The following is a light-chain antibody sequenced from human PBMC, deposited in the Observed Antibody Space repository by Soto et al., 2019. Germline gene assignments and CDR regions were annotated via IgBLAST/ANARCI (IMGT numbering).Light chain of an antibody. J-gene: IGKJ3*01. CDR1: ENVHRN. V-gene: IGKV3-15*01. CDR3: QHYSNWTPT. Sequence: EVVMTQSPATLSVSPGERVTLSCRANENVHRNLAWYKQKPGQGPSLLIYYASTKATGVPDRFTGSGSGTEFTLTISSLQSEDFGVYHCQHYSNWTPTFGPGTKVEIK. CDR2: YAS.